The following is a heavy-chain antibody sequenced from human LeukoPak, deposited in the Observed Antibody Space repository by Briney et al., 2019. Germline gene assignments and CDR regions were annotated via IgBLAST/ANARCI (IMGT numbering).Heavy chain of an antibody. CDR1: GGSFSGYY. J-gene: IGHJ4*02. D-gene: IGHD3-9*01. CDR2: INHSGST. CDR3: ARSGDYDILTGSKYYFDY. Sequence: SETLSLTCAVYGGSFSGYYWSWIRQPPGKGLEWIGEINHSGSTYYNPSLKSRVTISVDTSKNQFSLKLSSVTAADTAVYYCARSGDYDILTGSKYYFDYWGQGTLVTVSS. V-gene: IGHV4-34*01.